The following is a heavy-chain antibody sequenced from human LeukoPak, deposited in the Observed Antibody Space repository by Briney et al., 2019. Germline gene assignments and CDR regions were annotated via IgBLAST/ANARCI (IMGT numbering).Heavy chain of an antibody. D-gene: IGHD2-8*01. Sequence: GGSLRLSCAASGFTFSSYAMSWVRQAPGKGLEWVSAISGSGGSTYYADSVKGRFTISRDNSKSTLYLQMNSLRAEDTAVYYCAKDSGYCTNGVCYSFDYWGQGTLVTVSS. CDR3: AKDSGYCTNGVCYSFDY. CDR2: ISGSGGST. V-gene: IGHV3-23*01. J-gene: IGHJ4*02. CDR1: GFTFSSYA.